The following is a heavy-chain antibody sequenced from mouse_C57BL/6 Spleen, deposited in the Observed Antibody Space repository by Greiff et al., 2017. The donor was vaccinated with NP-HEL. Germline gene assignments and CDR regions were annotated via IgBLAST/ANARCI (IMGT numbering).Heavy chain of an antibody. CDR1: GFTFSDYG. D-gene: IGHD2-1*01. V-gene: IGHV5-17*01. CDR2: ISSGSSTI. J-gene: IGHJ3*01. Sequence: EVHLVESGGGLVKPGGSLKLSCAASGFTFSDYGMHWVRQAPEKGLEWVAYISSGSSTIYYADTVKGRFTISRDNAKNTLFLQMTSLRSEDTAMYYCARQGGNYEFAYWGQGTLVTVSA. CDR3: ARQGGNYEFAY.